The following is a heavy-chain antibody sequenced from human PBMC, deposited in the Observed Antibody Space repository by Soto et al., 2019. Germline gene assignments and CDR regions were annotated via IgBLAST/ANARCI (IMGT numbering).Heavy chain of an antibody. J-gene: IGHJ4*02. D-gene: IGHD2-2*01. Sequence: EVQLLESGGGLVQPGGSLRLSCAASGFTFSSYAMSWVRQAPGKGLEWVSTMSGSGGYTYYADSVEGRFAISRDNSTNTLYLKMADLRTEVTAVDYCATFRFCTSTSCYGREGGFWGQGTLVTVSS. CDR1: GFTFSSYA. CDR3: ATFRFCTSTSCYGREGGF. CDR2: MSGSGGYT. V-gene: IGHV3-23*01.